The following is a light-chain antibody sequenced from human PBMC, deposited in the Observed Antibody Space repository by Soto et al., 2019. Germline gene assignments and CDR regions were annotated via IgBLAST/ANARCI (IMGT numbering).Light chain of an antibody. CDR2: EGS. Sequence: QSVLTQPASVSGSPGQSITISCTGTSSDVGSYNLVSWYQQHPGKAPKLMIYEGSKRPSGVSNRFSCSKSGNTASLTISGVQAEDEADYYCCSYAGSSTFVVFGGGTKLTVL. CDR1: SSDVGSYNL. V-gene: IGLV2-23*03. J-gene: IGLJ2*01. CDR3: CSYAGSSTFVV.